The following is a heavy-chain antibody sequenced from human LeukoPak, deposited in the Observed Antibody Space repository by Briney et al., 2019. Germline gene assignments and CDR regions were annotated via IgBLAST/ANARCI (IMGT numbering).Heavy chain of an antibody. J-gene: IGHJ6*02. V-gene: IGHV3-9*01. CDR1: GFTFDDYA. D-gene: IGHD2-2*01. CDR3: AKDAYPQAAAGMDV. Sequence: GGSLRLSCAASGFTFDDYAMHWVRQAPGKGLEWVSGISWNSGSIGYADSVKGRFTISRDNAKNSLYLQMNSLRAEDTALYYCAKDAYPQAAAGMDVWGQGTTVTVSS. CDR2: ISWNSGSI.